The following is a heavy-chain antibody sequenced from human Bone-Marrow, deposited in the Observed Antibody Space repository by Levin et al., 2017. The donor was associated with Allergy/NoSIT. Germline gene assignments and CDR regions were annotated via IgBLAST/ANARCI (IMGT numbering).Heavy chain of an antibody. Sequence: SQTLSLTCVVSGTSISSTGSSWSWIRQAPGKGLEWIGYIHHIGSPYYIPSLESRVTISMDRSKNQFSLKLTSVTAADTAVYYCARALAGTVDFWGQGTLVTVSS. D-gene: IGHD6-19*01. CDR3: ARALAGTVDF. J-gene: IGHJ4*02. V-gene: IGHV4-30-2*01. CDR2: IHHIGSP. CDR1: GTSISSTGSS.